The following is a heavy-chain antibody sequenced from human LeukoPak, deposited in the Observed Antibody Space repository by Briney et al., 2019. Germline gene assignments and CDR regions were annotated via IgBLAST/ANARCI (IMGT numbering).Heavy chain of an antibody. V-gene: IGHV4-59*01. CDR3: ARDDSPLDAFDI. Sequence: PSETLSLTCTVSGGSISSYYWSWIRQPPGKGLEWIGYIYYSGSTNCNPSLKSRVTISVDTSKNQFSLKLSSVTAADTAVYYCARDDSPLDAFDIWGQGTMVTVSS. J-gene: IGHJ3*02. D-gene: IGHD2-21*01. CDR1: GGSISSYY. CDR2: IYYSGST.